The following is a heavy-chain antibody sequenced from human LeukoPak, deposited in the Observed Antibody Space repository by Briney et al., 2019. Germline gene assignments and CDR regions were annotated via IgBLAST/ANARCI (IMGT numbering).Heavy chain of an antibody. CDR3: ARSAAYCTNGVCHPLKYGMDV. V-gene: IGHV1-2*04. D-gene: IGHD2-8*01. Sequence: GASVKVSCKASGYTFTGYYMHWVRQAPGQGLEWMGWINPNSGGTNYAQKFQGWVTMTRDTSISTAYMELSRLRSDDTAGYYCARSAAYCTNGVCHPLKYGMDVWGQGTTVTVSS. J-gene: IGHJ6*02. CDR2: INPNSGGT. CDR1: GYTFTGYY.